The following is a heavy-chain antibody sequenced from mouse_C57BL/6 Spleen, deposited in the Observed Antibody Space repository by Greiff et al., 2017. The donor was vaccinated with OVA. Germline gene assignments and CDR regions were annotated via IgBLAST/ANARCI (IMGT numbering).Heavy chain of an antibody. D-gene: IGHD2-4*01. Sequence: QVQLQQPGAELVKPGASVRLSCKASGYTFTSYWMHWVKQRPGRGLEWIGRIDPNSGGTKYKENFKSKATLTVDKPSSTAYMQLSSLTSEDSAVYYCASWYYDYDEGAMDYWGQGTSVTVSS. V-gene: IGHV1-72*01. CDR2: IDPNSGGT. CDR3: ASWYYDYDEGAMDY. J-gene: IGHJ4*01. CDR1: GYTFTSYW.